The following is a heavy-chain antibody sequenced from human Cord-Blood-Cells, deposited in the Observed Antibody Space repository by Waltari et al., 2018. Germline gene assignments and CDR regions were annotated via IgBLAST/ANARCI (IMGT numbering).Heavy chain of an antibody. V-gene: IGHV3-7*05. CDR2: IKQDGGEK. J-gene: IGHJ5*02. D-gene: IGHD1-26*01. Sequence: EVQLVESGGGLVQSGGSLRLSCAASGFTFSSYWMSWVRHAPGEGMEWVANIKQDGGEKYYVDSVKGRFTNSRDNAKNSLYLQMNSLRAEDTAVYYCARANSGSYAWGQGTLVTVSS. CDR1: GFTFSSYW. CDR3: ARANSGSYA.